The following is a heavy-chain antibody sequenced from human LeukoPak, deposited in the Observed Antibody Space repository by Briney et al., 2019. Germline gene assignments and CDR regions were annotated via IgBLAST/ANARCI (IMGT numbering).Heavy chain of an antibody. D-gene: IGHD2-21*01. CDR1: GFTFSSYS. V-gene: IGHV3-48*01. CDR3: ARSQNVFEAAFDI. J-gene: IGHJ3*02. CDR2: ISSSSSTI. Sequence: GGSLRLSCAASGFTFSSYSMNWIRQAPGKGLEWVSYISSSSSTIYYADSVKGRFTISRDNAKNSLYLQMNSLRAEDTAVYYCARSQNVFEAAFDIWGQGTMVTVSS.